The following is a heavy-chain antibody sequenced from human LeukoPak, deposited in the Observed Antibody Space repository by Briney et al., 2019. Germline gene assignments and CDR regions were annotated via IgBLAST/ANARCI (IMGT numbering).Heavy chain of an antibody. CDR1: GFTFTNYW. V-gene: IGHV3-7*01. D-gene: IGHD3-22*01. Sequence: GGSLRLSCAASGFTFTNYWMNWIRQAPGKGLEWVASIKEDGSDKYYVDSVKGRFSISRDNAKNSLSLQMNNLGAEDTAVYYCAEDALSTMIPVLRYFDSWGQGTLVTVSS. J-gene: IGHJ4*02. CDR3: AEDALSTMIPVLRYFDS. CDR2: IKEDGSDK.